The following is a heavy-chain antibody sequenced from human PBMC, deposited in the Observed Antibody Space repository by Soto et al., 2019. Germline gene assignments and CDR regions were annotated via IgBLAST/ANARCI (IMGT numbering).Heavy chain of an antibody. Sequence: EVQLLESGGGLVQPGGSLRLSCAASGFTFSSYAMSWVRQAPGKGLEWVSAISGSGGSTYYADSVKGRFTISRDNSKTTLYLQMNSLRDEDTAVYYCATPYFSGGSCYSHWYFDLWGRGTLVTVSS. CDR3: ATPYFSGGSCYSHWYFDL. CDR1: GFTFSSYA. J-gene: IGHJ2*01. V-gene: IGHV3-23*01. CDR2: ISGSGGST. D-gene: IGHD2-15*01.